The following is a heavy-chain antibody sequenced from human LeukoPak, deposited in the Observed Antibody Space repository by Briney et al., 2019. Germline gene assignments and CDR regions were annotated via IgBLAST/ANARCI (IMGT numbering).Heavy chain of an antibody. CDR2: IYSGGST. D-gene: IGHD6-19*01. CDR1: GFTVSSNY. J-gene: IGHJ1*01. CDR3: ARPQYSSGWLPSTEYFHH. Sequence: GGSLRLSCAASGFTVSSNYMSWVRQAPGKGLEWVSVIYSGGSTYYADSVKGRFTISRDNAKNSLYLQMNSLRAEDTAVYYCARPQYSSGWLPSTEYFHHWGQGTLVTVSS. V-gene: IGHV3-53*01.